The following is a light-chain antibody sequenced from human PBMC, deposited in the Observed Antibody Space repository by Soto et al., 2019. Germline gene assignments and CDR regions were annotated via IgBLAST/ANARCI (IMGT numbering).Light chain of an antibody. CDR2: DVN. Sequence: QSALTQPASVSGSPGQSITISCTGTSSDIGAYNFVSWYQQHPGKAPKLMLYDVNIRPSGVSNRFSGSKSGNTASLTISGLQAEDEADYYCTSCTTSNNLIFGGGTQLTVL. J-gene: IGLJ2*01. CDR3: TSCTTSNNLI. V-gene: IGLV2-14*03. CDR1: SSDIGAYNF.